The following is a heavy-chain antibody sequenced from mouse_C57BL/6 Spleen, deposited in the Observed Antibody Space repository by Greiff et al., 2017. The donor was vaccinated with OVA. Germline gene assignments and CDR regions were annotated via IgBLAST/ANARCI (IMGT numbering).Heavy chain of an antibody. CDR3: TTYPVAHFDY. Sequence: EVKLVESGAELVRPGASVKLSCTASGFNIKDYYMHWVKQRPEQGLEWIGRIDPEDGDTEYDQKFQGKATMTADTSSNTAYLQISSLTSDDTAVYYCTTYPVAHFDYGGQGTSLTVSS. V-gene: IGHV14-1*01. CDR2: IDPEDGDT. D-gene: IGHD1-1*01. CDR1: GFNIKDYY. J-gene: IGHJ2*02.